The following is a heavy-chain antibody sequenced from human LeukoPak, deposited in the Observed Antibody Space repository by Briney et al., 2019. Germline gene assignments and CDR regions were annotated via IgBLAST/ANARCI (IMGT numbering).Heavy chain of an antibody. CDR2: LKQDGSEK. Sequence: GGSLRLSCAASGFTFSSYWMSWVRQAPGKGLEWVANLKQDGSEKYYVDSVKGRFTISRDNAKNSLYLQMNSLRAEDTAVYYCARDAPYCDVWSGDQNYYYYYMDVWGKGTTVTVSS. J-gene: IGHJ6*03. CDR1: GFTFSSYW. V-gene: IGHV3-7*01. D-gene: IGHD3-3*01. CDR3: ARDAPYCDVWSGDQNYYYYYMDV.